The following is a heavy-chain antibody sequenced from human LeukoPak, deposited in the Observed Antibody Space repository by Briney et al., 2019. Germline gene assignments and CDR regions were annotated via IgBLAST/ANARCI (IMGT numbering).Heavy chain of an antibody. V-gene: IGHV4-34*01. CDR3: ARVDLDEDAFDI. D-gene: IGHD5-12*01. CDR1: GGSFSGYY. CDR2: INHSGST. J-gene: IGHJ3*02. Sequence: PSETLSLTCAVYGGSFSGYYWSWIRQPPGKGLEWIGEINHSGSTNYNPSLKSRVTISVDTSKNQFSLKLSSVTAADTAVYYCARVDLDEDAFDIWGQGTMVTVSS.